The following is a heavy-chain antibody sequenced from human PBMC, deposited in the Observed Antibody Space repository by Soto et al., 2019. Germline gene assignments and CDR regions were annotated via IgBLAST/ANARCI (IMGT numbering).Heavy chain of an antibody. J-gene: IGHJ4*02. D-gene: IGHD2-15*01. CDR3: VRAVASACSY. V-gene: IGHV3-7*01. CDR2: INQDGSEI. CDR1: GFTLSSFW. Sequence: ESGGGLVQPGGSLRLSCAASGFTLSSFWMNWVRQAPGKGLEWVANINQDGSEIYYVDSVKGRFTISRDNAKNSLYLQMISLRVEDTAVHYCVRAVASACSYWGQGTLVTVSS.